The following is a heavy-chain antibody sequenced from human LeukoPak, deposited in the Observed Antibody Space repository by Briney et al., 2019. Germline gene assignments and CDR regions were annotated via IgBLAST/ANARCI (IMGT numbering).Heavy chain of an antibody. J-gene: IGHJ4*02. Sequence: SETLSLTCIVSGGSISGYYLSWIRQSPGKGLEWIGYIYDSGSANYNPSLTSRVIMSVDTSKTQVSLKLSSVTAADTAVYYCATSLYDYVTIDYWGQGTLVTVSS. CDR3: ATSLYDYVTIDY. CDR2: IYDSGSA. V-gene: IGHV4-59*01. D-gene: IGHD3-16*01. CDR1: GGSISGYY.